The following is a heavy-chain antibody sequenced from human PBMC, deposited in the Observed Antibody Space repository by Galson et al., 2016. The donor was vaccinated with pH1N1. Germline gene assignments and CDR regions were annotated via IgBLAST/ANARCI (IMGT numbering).Heavy chain of an antibody. Sequence: SVKVSCKASGGPLNSHAISWVRQAPGQGLEWMGRIVGIFRSANYAQKFQGRVTITADEFMSTTYMELSSLRSDDTAVYYCARVSGYNSGYIDYWGQRNLVTVSS. J-gene: IGHJ4*02. CDR3: ARVSGYNSGYIDY. V-gene: IGHV1-69*13. D-gene: IGHD5-18*01. CDR2: IVGIFRSA. CDR1: GGPLNSHA.